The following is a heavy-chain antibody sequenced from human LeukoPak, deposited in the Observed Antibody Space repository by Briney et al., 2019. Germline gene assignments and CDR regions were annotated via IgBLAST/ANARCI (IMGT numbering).Heavy chain of an antibody. J-gene: IGHJ4*02. CDR2: INPSGGST. V-gene: IGHV1-46*01. CDR3: ARYIYSGSHYDY. CDR1: GSTFTSYQ. D-gene: IGHD1-26*01. Sequence: ASVTVSCKASGSTFTSYQMHWVRQAPGQGLEWMGIINPSGGSTTYAQKFQGRVTMTRDTSASTVYMELSSLRSEDTAMYYCARYIYSGSHYDYWGQGTLVTVSS.